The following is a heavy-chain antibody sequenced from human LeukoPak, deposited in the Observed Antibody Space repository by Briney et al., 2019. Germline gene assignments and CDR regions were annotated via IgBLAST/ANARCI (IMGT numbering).Heavy chain of an antibody. CDR3: AKRHGDYVYLDY. CDR1: GFTFSSYG. J-gene: IGHJ4*02. Sequence: GGSLRLSCAASGFTFSSYGMSWVRQAPGKGLEWVSSISGSGGSTYYADSVKGRLSISRDNSKNTLYLQMNSLRAEDTAVYYCAKRHGDYVYLDYWGQGTLVTVSS. CDR2: ISGSGGST. D-gene: IGHD4-17*01. V-gene: IGHV3-23*01.